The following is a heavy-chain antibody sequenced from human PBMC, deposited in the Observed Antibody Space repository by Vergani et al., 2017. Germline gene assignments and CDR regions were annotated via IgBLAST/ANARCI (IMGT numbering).Heavy chain of an antibody. V-gene: IGHV3-33*01. J-gene: IGHJ5*02. Sequence: QVQLVESGGGVVQRGGSLRLSCAASGFTFNQYGMHWVRQAPGKGLEWVAVTWYDGNNKQYADSVKGRFTISRDNSKSTMYLQMNSLRDEDTGVYYCARDLRLLYNRFDPWGQGTLVTVSS. D-gene: IGHD1-14*01. CDR3: ARDLRLLYNRFDP. CDR1: GFTFNQYG. CDR2: TWYDGNNK.